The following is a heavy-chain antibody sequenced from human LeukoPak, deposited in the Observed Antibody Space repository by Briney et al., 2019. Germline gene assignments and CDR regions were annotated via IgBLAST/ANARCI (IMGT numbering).Heavy chain of an antibody. Sequence: SVKVSCKASGGTFSSYAISWVRQAPGQGLEWMGGIIPIFGTANYAQKFQGRVTITTDESTSTAYMELSSLRSEDTAVYYCARDLSSYYYDSSGYYGVSYFDYWGQGTLVTVSS. D-gene: IGHD3-22*01. CDR2: IIPIFGTA. J-gene: IGHJ4*02. CDR1: GGTFSSYA. V-gene: IGHV1-69*05. CDR3: ARDLSSYYYDSSGYYGVSYFDY.